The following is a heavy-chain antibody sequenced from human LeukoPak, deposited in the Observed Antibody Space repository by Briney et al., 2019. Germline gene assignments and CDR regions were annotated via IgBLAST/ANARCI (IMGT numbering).Heavy chain of an antibody. D-gene: IGHD3-16*01. CDR1: GFTFSNYG. V-gene: IGHV3-33*01. Sequence: HPGRSLRLSCAASGFTFSNYGMHWVRQAPGKGLEWVAVIWYDESDKYHADSVKGRFTISRDNSKNTLYLQMNSLRVEDTAVYYCARPVVLGAYLRGAYYFDSWGQGTLVTVSS. CDR3: ARPVVLGAYLRGAYYFDS. CDR2: IWYDESDK. J-gene: IGHJ4*02.